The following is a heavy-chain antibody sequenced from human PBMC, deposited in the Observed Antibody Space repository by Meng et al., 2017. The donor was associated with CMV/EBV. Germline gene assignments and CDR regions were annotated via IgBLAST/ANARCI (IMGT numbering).Heavy chain of an antibody. CDR1: GFSFSVFC. Sequence: GGSLRLSCAASGFSFSVFCLCWVRQRPGKGLDWVSRVNPNGTITIYLDSVKGRFTISRDNARNSMYLQMNSLRAEDTALYYCARDRVILVRGIIITDYYHYGMDGWGQGTTVTVSS. J-gene: IGHJ6*02. CDR2: VNPNGTIT. D-gene: IGHD3-10*01. V-gene: IGHV3-20*04. CDR3: ARDRVILVRGIIITDYYHYGMDG.